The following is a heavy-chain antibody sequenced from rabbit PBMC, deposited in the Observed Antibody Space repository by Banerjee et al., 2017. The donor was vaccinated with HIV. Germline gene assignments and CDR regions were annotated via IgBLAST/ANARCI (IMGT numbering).Heavy chain of an antibody. Sequence: QEQLVESGGGLVTPGESPTLTCKASGFDFSSNAMCWVRQAPGKGLEWIGCIYGGSSGRTDYARWAKGRFTISKTSSTTVTLQMTSLTAADTATYFCARSNGGNWTFDPWGPGTLVTVS. J-gene: IGHJ2*01. D-gene: IGHD1-1*01. V-gene: IGHV1S45*01. CDR3: ARSNGGNWTFDP. CDR2: IYGGSSGRT. CDR1: GFDFSSNA.